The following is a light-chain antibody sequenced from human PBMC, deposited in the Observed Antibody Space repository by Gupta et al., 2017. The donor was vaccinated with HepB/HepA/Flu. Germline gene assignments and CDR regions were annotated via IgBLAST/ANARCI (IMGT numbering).Light chain of an antibody. CDR1: QSIGSW. CDR3: QQYNAFPT. V-gene: IGKV1-5*03. Sequence: DIQMTQSPSTLSASIGDKITITCRASQSIGSWLAWYQQTPGKAPKLLIYKASSLQSAVPSRFSGSGSGTEFTLTISSLQPDDFATYYGQQYNAFPTFGQGTKVEIK. J-gene: IGKJ1*01. CDR2: KAS.